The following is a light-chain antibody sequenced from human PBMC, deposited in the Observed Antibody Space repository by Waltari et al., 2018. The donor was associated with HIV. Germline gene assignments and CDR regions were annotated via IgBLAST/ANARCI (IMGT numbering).Light chain of an antibody. CDR1: QSVSSN. Sequence: EIVMTQSPATLSVFTEDRATLSCRARQSVSSNLACYQQKPGQAPRPLIYGASSRDTGIPARFSGSGSGTEFTLTISSLQSEDFAVYYCQQYYNWPPLTFGGGTKVEI. J-gene: IGKJ4*01. CDR2: GAS. V-gene: IGKV3-15*01. CDR3: QQYYNWPPLT.